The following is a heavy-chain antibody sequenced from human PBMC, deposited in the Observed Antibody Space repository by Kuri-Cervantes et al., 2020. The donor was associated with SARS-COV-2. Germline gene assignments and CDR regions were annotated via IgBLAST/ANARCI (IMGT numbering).Heavy chain of an antibody. CDR3: ARGGTGIFTWFDP. V-gene: IGHV1-2*04. CDR1: GYTFTGYY. CDR2: INPNSGGT. J-gene: IGHJ5*02. Sequence: ASVKVSCKASGYTFTGYYMHWVRQAPGQGLEWMGWINPNSGGTNCAQKFQGWVTMTRDTSISTAYMELSRLRSDDTAVYYCARGGTGIFTWFDPWGQGTLVTVSS.